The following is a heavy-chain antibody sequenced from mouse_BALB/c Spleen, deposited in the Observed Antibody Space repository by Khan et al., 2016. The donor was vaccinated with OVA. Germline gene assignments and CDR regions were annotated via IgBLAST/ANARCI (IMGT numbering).Heavy chain of an antibody. J-gene: IGHJ2*01. D-gene: IGHD1-1*01. CDR3: ASGRVLLRDPDYFDY. V-gene: IGHV3-2*02. CDR1: GYSITSDYA. CDR2: ISYSGST. Sequence: EVKVEESGPGLLKPSQSLSLTCTVTGYSITSDYAWNRIRQFPGNKLEWMAYISYSGSTTYRPSLRRRISLTRDTSKNQFFLQLTSVTTEDIATYYGASGRVLLRDPDYFDYWDQGTTLTVAS.